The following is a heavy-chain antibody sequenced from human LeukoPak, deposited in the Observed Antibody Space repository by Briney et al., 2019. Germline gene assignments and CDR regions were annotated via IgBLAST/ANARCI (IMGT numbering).Heavy chain of an antibody. J-gene: IGHJ4*02. CDR1: GFTFSSYG. CDR2: IPYDGSNK. CDR3: AKVVVLGYFDY. Sequence: PGGSLRLSCAASGFTFSSYGMHWVRQAPGKGLEWVAVIPYDGSNKYYADSVKGRFTISRDNSKNTLYLQMNSLRAEDTAVYYCAKVVVLGYFDYWGQGTLVTVSS. D-gene: IGHD2-2*01. V-gene: IGHV3-30*18.